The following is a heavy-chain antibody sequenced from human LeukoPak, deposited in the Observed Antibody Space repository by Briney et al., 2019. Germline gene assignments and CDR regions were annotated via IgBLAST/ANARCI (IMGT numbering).Heavy chain of an antibody. V-gene: IGHV1-24*01. J-gene: IGHJ4*02. CDR1: GYTLTELS. CDR2: FDPEDGET. CDR3: ATGHAGATYFDY. Sequence: ASVKVSCKVSGYTLTELSMHWVRQAPGKGLEWMGGFDPEDGETIYVQKFQGRVTMTEDTSTDTAYMELSSLRSEDTAVYYCATGHAGATYFDYWGQGTLVTVSS. D-gene: IGHD1-26*01.